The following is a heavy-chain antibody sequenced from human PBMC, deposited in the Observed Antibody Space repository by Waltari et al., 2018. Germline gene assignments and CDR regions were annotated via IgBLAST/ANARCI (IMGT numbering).Heavy chain of an antibody. CDR1: GFTFSSSW. CDR2: IKQDGSEK. D-gene: IGHD3-10*01. J-gene: IGHJ4*02. V-gene: IGHV3-7*01. CDR3: TRGGSMVRGGSIY. Sequence: EVQLVESGGGLVQPGGSLRLSCAASGFTFSSSWMNWVRQAPGKGLEWVATIKQDGSEKDYVDSVNGRFTISRDNAKNSLFLQMSSLRAEDTAVYYCTRGGSMVRGGSIYWGQGTLVTVSS.